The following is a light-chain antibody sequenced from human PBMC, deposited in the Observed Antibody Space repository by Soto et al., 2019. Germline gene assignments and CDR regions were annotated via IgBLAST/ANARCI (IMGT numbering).Light chain of an antibody. Sequence: SYELTQPPSVSVAPGQTARIACGGSNIGGRNVHWYQQKPGQAPVLVVYDDSDRPSGIPERISGSKSGNTAALTISRVEAGDEADYYCQVWDGSSDPVVFGGGTKLTVL. CDR3: QVWDGSSDPVV. J-gene: IGLJ2*01. CDR1: NIGGRN. V-gene: IGLV3-21*02. CDR2: DDS.